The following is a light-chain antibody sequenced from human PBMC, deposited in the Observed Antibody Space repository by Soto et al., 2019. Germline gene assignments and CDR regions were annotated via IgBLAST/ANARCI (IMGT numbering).Light chain of an antibody. CDR2: DAS. Sequence: IQMTQSPSTLSASVGDRVTITCRASQSISSWLAWYQQQPGKAPKLLIYDASSLESGVPSRFSGSGSGTEFTLTISRLQPDDFATYYCQQYNSYPYTFGQGTKLEIK. V-gene: IGKV1-5*01. CDR3: QQYNSYPYT. CDR1: QSISSW. J-gene: IGKJ2*01.